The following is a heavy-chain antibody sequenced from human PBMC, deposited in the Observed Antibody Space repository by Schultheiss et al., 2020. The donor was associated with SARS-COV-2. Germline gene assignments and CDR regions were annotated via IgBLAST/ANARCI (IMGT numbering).Heavy chain of an antibody. Sequence: GESLKISCKGFGYSFTSYWISWVRQMPGKGLEWMGRIDSSDSYTNYSPSFQGQVTMSADESITTAYLQWSSLKASDTAIYYCARKAGSHSDYNYYYYGMDVWGQGTTVTVSS. CDR2: IDSSDSYT. CDR3: ARKAGSHSDYNYYYYGMDV. D-gene: IGHD3-10*01. J-gene: IGHJ6*02. CDR1: GYSFTSYW. V-gene: IGHV5-10-1*04.